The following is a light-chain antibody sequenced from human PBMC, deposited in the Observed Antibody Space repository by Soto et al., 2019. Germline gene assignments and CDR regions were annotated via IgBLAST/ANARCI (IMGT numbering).Light chain of an antibody. J-gene: IGKJ5*01. CDR2: DAS. V-gene: IGKV1-5*01. Sequence: DIQMTQSPSPLSASAGDRVTITCRASQSISSWLAWYQQKPGKAPKLLIYDASSLQSGVPSRFSGSGSGPDFTLTISSLQPEDSATYFCQQHNSYPQTFGQGTRLEI. CDR3: QQHNSYPQT. CDR1: QSISSW.